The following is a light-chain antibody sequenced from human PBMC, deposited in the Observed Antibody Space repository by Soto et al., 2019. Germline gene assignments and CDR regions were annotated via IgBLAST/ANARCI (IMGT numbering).Light chain of an antibody. Sequence: QSVLTQPLSVSGAPGQRVTISCSGSSSSIGAGYDVHWYQQRPGTAPKLLIFGNSNRPSGVPDRFSGSKSGTSASLTITGLQAEDEGDYYCQSYDSTLSDRYVFGSGTKLTVL. J-gene: IGLJ1*01. CDR2: GNS. CDR3: QSYDSTLSDRYV. CDR1: SSSIGAGYD. V-gene: IGLV1-40*01.